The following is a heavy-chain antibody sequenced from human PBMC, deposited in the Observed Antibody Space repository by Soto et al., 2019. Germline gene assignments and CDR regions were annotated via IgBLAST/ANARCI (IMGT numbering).Heavy chain of an antibody. CDR1: GFTFSSYG. J-gene: IGHJ4*02. V-gene: IGHV3-30*18. Sequence: QVQLVESGGGVVQPGRSLRLSCAASGFTFSSYGMHWVRQAPGKGLEWVAVISYDGSNKYYADSVKGRFTISRDNSKNTLYLQMNSLRAEATAVYYCAKDSRSVVVTAPYDYWGQGTLVTVSS. CDR3: AKDSRSVVVTAPYDY. D-gene: IGHD2-21*02. CDR2: ISYDGSNK.